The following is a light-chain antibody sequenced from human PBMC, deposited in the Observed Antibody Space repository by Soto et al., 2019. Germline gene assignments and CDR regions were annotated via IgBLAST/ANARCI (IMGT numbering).Light chain of an antibody. V-gene: IGLV2-14*03. CDR1: SSDVGGYNY. CDR3: NSYTSSSALV. Sequence: QSALTQPASVSGSPGQSITISCTGTSSDVGGYNYVSWYQQHPGKAPKLMIYDVSNRPSGVSNRFSGSKSGNTASLTISGXXXXXXXXYYCNSYTSSSALVFGGGTKLTV. J-gene: IGLJ2*01. CDR2: DVS.